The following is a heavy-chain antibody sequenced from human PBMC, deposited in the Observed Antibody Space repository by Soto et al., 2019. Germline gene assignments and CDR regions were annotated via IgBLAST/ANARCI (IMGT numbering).Heavy chain of an antibody. CDR2: IYYSGST. D-gene: IGHD3-9*01. Sequence: SETLSLTCTVSCGSISSSSYYWGWIRQPPGKGLEWIGSIYYSGSTYYNPSLKSRVTISVDTSKNQFSLKLSSVTAADTAVYYCASPREDDILTGYPRGSGMDVWGQGTTVLVSS. V-gene: IGHV4-39*01. J-gene: IGHJ6*02. CDR1: CGSISSSSYY. CDR3: ASPREDDILTGYPRGSGMDV.